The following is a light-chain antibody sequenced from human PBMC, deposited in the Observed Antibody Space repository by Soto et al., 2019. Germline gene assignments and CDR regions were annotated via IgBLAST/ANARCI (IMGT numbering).Light chain of an antibody. CDR2: DNS. J-gene: IGLJ2*01. Sequence: QPVLTQPPSVSGAPGQRVTISCTGSSSNIGAGYDVHWYQKLPGTAPKLLIYDNSNRPSGVPDRFSGSKSGTSASLAITGLQAEDDADYYCQSYASNLSGPDVVFGGGTKVTVL. CDR1: SSNIGAGYD. CDR3: QSYASNLSGPDVV. V-gene: IGLV1-40*01.